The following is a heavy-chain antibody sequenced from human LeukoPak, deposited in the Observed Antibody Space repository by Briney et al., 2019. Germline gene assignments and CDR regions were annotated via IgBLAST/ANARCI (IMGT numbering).Heavy chain of an antibody. CDR2: ISSSGRLM. V-gene: IGHV3-48*03. Sequence: PGGSLRLSCAASGFTFSSYAMHWIRQAPGKGLEWVSHISSSGRLMQYADSVRGRFTITRDNAQNFMSLQMNNLKPEDTAVYYCARDTNNGLDVWGRGTTVTVS. D-gene: IGHD1-20*01. CDR3: ARDTNNGLDV. J-gene: IGHJ6*02. CDR1: GFTFSSYA.